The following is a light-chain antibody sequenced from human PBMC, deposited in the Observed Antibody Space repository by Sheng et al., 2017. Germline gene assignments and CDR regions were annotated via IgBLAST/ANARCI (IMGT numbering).Light chain of an antibody. V-gene: IGLV2-11*01. CDR1: SSDVGGSNY. J-gene: IGLJ2*01. CDR2: DVS. Sequence: QSALTQPRSVSGSPGQSVTISCTGTSSDVGGSNYVSWYQQHPGKAPKLMIYDVSKRPSGVPDRFSGSKSGNTASLTISGLQAEDEADYFCCSYANSYTLFGGGSKLTVL. CDR3: CSYANSYTL.